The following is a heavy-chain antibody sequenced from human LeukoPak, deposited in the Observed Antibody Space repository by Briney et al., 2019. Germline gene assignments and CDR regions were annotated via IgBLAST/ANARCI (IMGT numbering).Heavy chain of an antibody. Sequence: SETLSLTCTVSGGSISSSSYYWGWIRHPPGKGLEWIGSIYYSGSTYYNPSLKSRVTISVDTSKNQFSLKLSSVTAADTAVYYCARSDILTGYYIDYWGQGTLVTVSS. D-gene: IGHD3-9*01. CDR1: GGSISSSSYY. V-gene: IGHV4-39*01. J-gene: IGHJ4*02. CDR2: IYYSGST. CDR3: ARSDILTGYYIDY.